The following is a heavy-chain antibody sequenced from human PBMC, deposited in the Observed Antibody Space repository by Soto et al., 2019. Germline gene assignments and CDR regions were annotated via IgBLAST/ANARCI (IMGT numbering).Heavy chain of an antibody. CDR2: IYYSGST. CDR1: GGSISSGDYY. J-gene: IGHJ5*02. V-gene: IGHV4-30-4*01. CDR3: ARCSGGSKRDWFAP. D-gene: IGHD2-15*01. Sequence: SETLSLTCTVSGGSISSGDYYWSWIRQPPGKGLEWIGYIYYSGSTYYNPSLKSRVTISVDTSKNQFSLKLSSVTAADTAVYYCARCSGGSKRDWFAPWVHGTLVTVSS.